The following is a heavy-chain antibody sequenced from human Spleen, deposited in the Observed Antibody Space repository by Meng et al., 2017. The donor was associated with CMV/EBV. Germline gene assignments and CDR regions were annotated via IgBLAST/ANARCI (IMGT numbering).Heavy chain of an antibody. D-gene: IGHD3-22*01. J-gene: IGHJ4*02. V-gene: IGHV3-48*03. CDR3: ARLLDYFDSSGFDY. CDR2: ISSSGTKT. Sequence: GESLKISCAASGFTFRNFEMNWVRQAPGKGLEWISYISSSGTKTYYADSVQGRFTISRDNAKNSLYLEMNGLRAEDTAVYYCARLLDYFDSSGFDYWGQGTLVTVSS. CDR1: GFTFRNFE.